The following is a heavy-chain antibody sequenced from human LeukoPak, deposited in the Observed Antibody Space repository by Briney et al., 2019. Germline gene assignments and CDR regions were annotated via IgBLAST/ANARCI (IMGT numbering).Heavy chain of an antibody. D-gene: IGHD3-10*01. CDR3: ARKNDYGSGSYYSV. V-gene: IGHV3-7*01. J-gene: IGHJ6*04. Sequence: PGGSLRLSCAASGFTFSSYWMTWVRQAPGKGLEWVANIKQDGSEKYYVDSVKGRFTISRDNAKNSLNLQMNSLRAEDTAVYYCARKNDYGSGSYYSVWGKGTTVTVSS. CDR2: IKQDGSEK. CDR1: GFTFSSYW.